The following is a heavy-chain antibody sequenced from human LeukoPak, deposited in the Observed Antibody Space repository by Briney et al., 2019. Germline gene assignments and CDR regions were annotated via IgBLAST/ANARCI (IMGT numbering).Heavy chain of an antibody. J-gene: IGHJ6*03. D-gene: IGHD2-15*01. V-gene: IGHV3-23*01. CDR1: GFTFGSYG. CDR3: ARGRGRNPSGYYYYMDV. CDR2: VSISGDNT. Sequence: GGSLRLSCAASGFTFGSYGMSWVRQAPEKGLEWVSSVSISGDNTYYSDSVKGRFTISRDNSKDTLDLLMSSLRADDTAVYYCARGRGRNPSGYYYYMDVWGKGTTVTVSS.